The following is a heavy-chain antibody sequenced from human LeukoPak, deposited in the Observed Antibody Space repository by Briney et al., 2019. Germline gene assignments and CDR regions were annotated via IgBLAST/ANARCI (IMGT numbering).Heavy chain of an antibody. V-gene: IGHV4-31*03. J-gene: IGHJ4*02. Sequence: SQTLSLTCTVSGGSISSGGYYWSWIRQHPWKGLEWIGYIYYSGSTYYNPSLKSRVTISVDTSKNQFSLKLSSVTAADTAVYYCAREGGYYDSSGYPTYYFDYWGQGTLVTVSS. CDR3: AREGGYYDSSGYPTYYFDY. CDR1: GGSISSGGYY. CDR2: IYYSGST. D-gene: IGHD3-22*01.